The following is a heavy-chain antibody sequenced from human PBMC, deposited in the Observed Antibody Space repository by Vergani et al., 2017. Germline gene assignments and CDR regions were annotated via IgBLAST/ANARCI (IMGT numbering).Heavy chain of an antibody. V-gene: IGHV3-30*02. CDR2: LQFDGINQ. CDR1: GFTLSNYD. CDR3: AKHFRGWGIDY. Sequence: QVQLVESGGGVVQRGGSLRLSCATSGFTLSNYDMQWIRQGPGKGLEFVAFLQFDGINQYYADSVKGRFTLSRDFSKNTLYLQMNSLRTDDTATYYCAKHFRGWGIDYWGQGTQVIVSS. D-gene: IGHD3-16*01. J-gene: IGHJ4*02.